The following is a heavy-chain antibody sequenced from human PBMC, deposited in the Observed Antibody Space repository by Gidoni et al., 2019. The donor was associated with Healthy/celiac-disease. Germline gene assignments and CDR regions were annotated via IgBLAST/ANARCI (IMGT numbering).Heavy chain of an antibody. Sequence: QVQLVESGGGVVQPGRYLRLSCAASGFTFSSYGMHWVRQAPDKGLEWVAVISYDGSNKYYADSVKGRFTISRDNSKNTLYLQMNSLRAEDTAVYYCAKASSYSSGWYFLYWGQGTLVTVSS. CDR3: AKASSYSSGWYFLY. CDR1: GFTFSSYG. D-gene: IGHD6-19*01. J-gene: IGHJ4*02. V-gene: IGHV3-30*18. CDR2: ISYDGSNK.